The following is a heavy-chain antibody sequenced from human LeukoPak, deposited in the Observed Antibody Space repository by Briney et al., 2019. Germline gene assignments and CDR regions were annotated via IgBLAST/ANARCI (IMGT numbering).Heavy chain of an antibody. CDR1: GFTFDNYA. J-gene: IGHJ4*02. Sequence: GGSLRLSCAASGFTFDNYAMSWVRQTPGKGLEWVSAISGSGDRTFYADSVKGRFTISRDDSKNTLYLQMKNLRAEDTAVYYCAKELQFYFESLAYGFDYWGQGTLVTVSS. D-gene: IGHD3-9*01. CDR2: ISGSGDRT. CDR3: AKELQFYFESLAYGFDY. V-gene: IGHV3-23*01.